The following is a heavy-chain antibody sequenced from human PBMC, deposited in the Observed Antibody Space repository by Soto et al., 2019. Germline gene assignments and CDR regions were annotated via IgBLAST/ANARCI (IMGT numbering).Heavy chain of an antibody. V-gene: IGHV3-23*01. Sequence: WGSLLLSCGSSVFTFRNYAVTWVRQAPGKGLEWVSTISGSSDSTYYADSVKGRFTISRDNSKNTLYLRMNSLRVEDTAVYYCAKDREQWGAFDIWGQGTMVTVSS. J-gene: IGHJ3*02. D-gene: IGHD2-8*01. CDR3: AKDREQWGAFDI. CDR2: ISGSSDST. CDR1: VFTFRNYA.